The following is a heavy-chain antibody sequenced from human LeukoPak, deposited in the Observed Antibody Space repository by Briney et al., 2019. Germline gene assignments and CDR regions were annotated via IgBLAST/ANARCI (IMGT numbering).Heavy chain of an antibody. J-gene: IGHJ6*03. D-gene: IGHD3-10*01. Sequence: GRTLILSCAASGLNFSSYSMNWVRQAPGKGLELVSSIKHSSSHIYYPDSVNGRFTISRDNARNSLYLQMNRLRAEDTADYCCAREWFTDTVMDVWGKGTPVTTSS. CDR1: GLNFSSYS. CDR2: IKHSSSHI. V-gene: IGHV3-21*01. CDR3: AREWFTDTVMDV.